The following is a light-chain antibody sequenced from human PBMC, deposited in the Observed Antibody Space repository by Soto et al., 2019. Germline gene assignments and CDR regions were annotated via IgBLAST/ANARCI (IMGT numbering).Light chain of an antibody. CDR3: ATWDDDLYTPI. J-gene: IGLJ2*01. CDR2: EVS. V-gene: IGLV2-8*01. CDR1: SSDVGAYTY. Sequence: QSALTQPPSASGSPGQSVTISCTGTSSDVGAYTYVSWYQQHPGKAPKLMIYEVSKRPSGVPGRFSGSKSGTSASLAITGLRSDDEADYYCATWDDDLYTPIIGGGTKLTVL.